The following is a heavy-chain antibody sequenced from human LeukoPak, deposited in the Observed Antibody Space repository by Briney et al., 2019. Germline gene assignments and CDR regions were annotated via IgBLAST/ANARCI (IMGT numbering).Heavy chain of an antibody. CDR3: ARALKFRIRYHL. J-gene: IGHJ4*02. CDR1: GGSFSGYY. V-gene: IGHV4-34*01. CDR2: INHSGYT. Sequence: PSETLSLTCGVYGGSFSGYYYSWIRQPPGKGLEWIGEINHSGYTNYNPSLKSRVTISVDTSKNHFSLQLGSVTAADTAVYYCARALKFRIRYHLRGQGTLVTVSS. D-gene: IGHD1-14*01.